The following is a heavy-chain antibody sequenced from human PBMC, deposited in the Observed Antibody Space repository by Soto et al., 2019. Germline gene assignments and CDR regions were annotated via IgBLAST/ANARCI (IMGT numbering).Heavy chain of an antibody. CDR2: IYHSGST. D-gene: IGHD3-10*01. J-gene: IGHJ4*02. CDR1: GGSISSGGYS. Sequence: SETLSLTCAVSGGSISSGGYSWSWIRQPPGKGLEWIGYIYHSGSTYYNPSLKSRVTISVDWSKNQFSLKLTSVTAADTAVYYCARHNYGSGSTYFDYWGQGTLVTVSS. V-gene: IGHV4-30-2*01. CDR3: ARHNYGSGSTYFDY.